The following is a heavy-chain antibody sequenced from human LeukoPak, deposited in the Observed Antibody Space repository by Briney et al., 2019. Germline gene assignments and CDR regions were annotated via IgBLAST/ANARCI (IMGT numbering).Heavy chain of an antibody. CDR1: GFTFSSYS. D-gene: IGHD2-2*01. Sequence: GGSLRLSCAASGFTFSSYSMNWVRQAPGKGLEWVSSISSSSSYIYYADSVKGRFTISRDNAKNSLYLQINSLRAEDTAVYYCARQRYCSSTSCPDAFDIWGQGTMVTVSS. CDR2: ISSSSSYI. V-gene: IGHV3-21*01. CDR3: ARQRYCSSTSCPDAFDI. J-gene: IGHJ3*02.